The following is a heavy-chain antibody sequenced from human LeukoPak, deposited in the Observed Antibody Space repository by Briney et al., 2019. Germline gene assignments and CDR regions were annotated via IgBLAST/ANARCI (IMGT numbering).Heavy chain of an antibody. CDR2: VSAYNGKT. J-gene: IGHJ4*02. D-gene: IGHD1-26*01. V-gene: IGHV1-18*01. CDR3: ARGGTFYPSIDY. CDR1: GYTSTTSY. Sequence: ASVKVSCKASGYTSTTSYINWVRQAPGQGLEWMGWVSAYNGKTSYAQRFQGRVTMTTDSSTSTAYMDLASLRSDDTAVYYCARGGTFYPSIDYWGQGTLVTVSS.